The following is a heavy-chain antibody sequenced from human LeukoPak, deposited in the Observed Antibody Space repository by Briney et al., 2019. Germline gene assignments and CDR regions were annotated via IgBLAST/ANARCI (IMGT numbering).Heavy chain of an antibody. J-gene: IGHJ4*02. CDR3: ARDSDYDFWSGSSDY. CDR2: IKQDGSEK. D-gene: IGHD3-3*01. CDR1: GFTFSTYW. V-gene: IGHV3-7*01. Sequence: GGSLRLSCAASGFTFSTYWMTWVRQAPGKGLEWVANIKQDGSEKYYVDSVKGRFTISRDNAKNSLYLQMNSLRAEDTAVYYCARDSDYDFWSGSSDYWGQGTLVTVSS.